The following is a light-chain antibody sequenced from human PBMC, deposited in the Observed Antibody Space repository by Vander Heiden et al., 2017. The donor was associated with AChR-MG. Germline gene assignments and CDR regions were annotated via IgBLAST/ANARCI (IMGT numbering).Light chain of an antibody. Sequence: SYVLTQPPSVSVAPGQTASIACGGDNIGNKRVHWYQQKPGQAPVLLVYNNEDRPSGIAERFSAFNSGNTATLTISRVEAWDEADYYCQVWDSTSDHYVFATGTKVTVL. V-gene: IGLV3-21*02. CDR2: NNE. CDR1: NIGNKR. CDR3: QVWDSTSDHYV. J-gene: IGLJ1*01.